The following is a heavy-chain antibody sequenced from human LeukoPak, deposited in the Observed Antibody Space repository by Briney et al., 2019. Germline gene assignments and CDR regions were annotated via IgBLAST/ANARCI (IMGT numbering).Heavy chain of an antibody. V-gene: IGHV3-30*18. D-gene: IGHD1-26*01. CDR1: GFTFSSYG. CDR3: AKDGGSGSYLESDGFDY. J-gene: IGHJ4*02. CDR2: ISYDGSNK. Sequence: PGGSLRLSCAASGFTFSSYGMHWVRQAPGKGLEWVAVISYDGSNKYYADSVKGRFTISRDNSKNTLYLQMNSLRAEDTAVYYCAKDGGSGSYLESDGFDYRGQGTLVTVSS.